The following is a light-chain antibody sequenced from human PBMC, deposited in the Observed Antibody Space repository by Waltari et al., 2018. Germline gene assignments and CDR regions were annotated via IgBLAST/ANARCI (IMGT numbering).Light chain of an antibody. CDR1: RSLLHSNGYNY. CDR2: LGS. J-gene: IGKJ4*01. Sequence: DIVMTQSPLSLPVTPGETSPIPCRSSRSLLHSNGYNYLDWYLQKPGQSPQLLIYLGSNRASGVPDRFSGSGSGTDFTLKISRVEAEDVGVYYCMQALQAPLTFGGGTKVEIK. V-gene: IGKV2-28*01. CDR3: MQALQAPLT.